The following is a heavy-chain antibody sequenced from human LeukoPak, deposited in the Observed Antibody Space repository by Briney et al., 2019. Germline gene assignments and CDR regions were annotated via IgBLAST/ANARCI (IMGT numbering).Heavy chain of an antibody. CDR3: ARELAAAGSGYYYYGMDV. CDR1: RFTFNSYA. Sequence: GGSLRLSCAASRFTFNSYAMSWVRQAPGKGLEWVSVIGGSNGITFYVGSVKGRFTISRDNSKNTLYLQMNSLRAEDTAVYYCARELAAAGSGYYYYGMDVWGQGTTVTVSS. J-gene: IGHJ6*02. D-gene: IGHD6-13*01. CDR2: IGGSNGIT. V-gene: IGHV3-23*01.